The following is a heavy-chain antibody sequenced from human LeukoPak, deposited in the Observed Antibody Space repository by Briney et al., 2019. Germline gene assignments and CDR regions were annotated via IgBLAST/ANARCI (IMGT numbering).Heavy chain of an antibody. V-gene: IGHV3-74*01. J-gene: IGHJ6*02. Sequence: PGGSLRLSCAASEFTLSNYWMHWVRQAPGKGLVWVSRINNDGSSTSYADSVKGRFTVSRDNAKSTVYLQMISLGDEDTAVYYCAREKPADYGSGSYDLQYYYFDMDVWGQGTTVTVSS. CDR1: EFTLSNYW. CDR2: INNDGSST. CDR3: AREKPADYGSGSYDLQYYYFDMDV. D-gene: IGHD3-10*01.